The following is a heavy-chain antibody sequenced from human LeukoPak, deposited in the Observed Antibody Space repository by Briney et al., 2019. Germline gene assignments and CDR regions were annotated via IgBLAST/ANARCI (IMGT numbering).Heavy chain of an antibody. Sequence: PSETLSLTCAVYGGSFSGYYWRWIRQPPGKGLEWIGEINHSGSTNYNPSLKSRVPVSLDTSKNQFSLNLSSVTAADTAVYYCARARAHPGSGGGDCLFDYWGQGTLVTVSS. J-gene: IGHJ4*02. V-gene: IGHV4-34*01. CDR2: INHSGST. CDR1: GGSFSGYY. D-gene: IGHD2-21*02. CDR3: ARARAHPGSGGGDCLFDY.